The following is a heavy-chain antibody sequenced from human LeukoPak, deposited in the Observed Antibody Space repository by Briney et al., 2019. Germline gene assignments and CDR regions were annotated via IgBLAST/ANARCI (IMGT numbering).Heavy chain of an antibody. CDR3: ARIFTGGLDP. CDR2: IYYTGRT. V-gene: IGHV4-59*01. Sequence: SETLSLMCTVSGGAMSSYYWSWIRQSPGKGLEWIGDIYYTGRTNYNPSLKSRVTISQDMSKTSSSLELTSVTAADTAVYSCARIFTGGLDPWGQGTLVTVSS. J-gene: IGHJ5*02. D-gene: IGHD3-3*01. CDR1: GGAMSSYY.